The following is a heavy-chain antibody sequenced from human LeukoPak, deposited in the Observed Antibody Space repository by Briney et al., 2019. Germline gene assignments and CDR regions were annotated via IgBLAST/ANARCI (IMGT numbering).Heavy chain of an antibody. CDR2: IYYSGTT. D-gene: IGHD2-15*01. J-gene: IGHJ3*02. V-gene: IGHV4-59*12. CDR3: ARGLAAVDAFDI. CDR1: GGSISSYY. Sequence: SETLSLTCTVSGGSISSYYWTWIRQPPGKGLEWIGYIYYSGTTYYNPSLKSRVTMSVDTSKNQFSLKLSSVTAADTAVYYCARGLAAVDAFDIWGQGTMVTVSS.